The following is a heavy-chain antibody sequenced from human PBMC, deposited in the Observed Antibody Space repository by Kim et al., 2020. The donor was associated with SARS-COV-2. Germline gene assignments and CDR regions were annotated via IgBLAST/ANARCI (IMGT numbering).Heavy chain of an antibody. CDR1: GFTFSGFW. V-gene: IGHV3-7*04. D-gene: IGHD5-18*01. Sequence: GGSLRLSCEASGFTFSGFWMIWVRQAPGKGLEWVATIKEDGRDKYYGDSVKGRFTISRDNAKTSLYLQMDSLSLEDTAVYYCARVDERYRYDYKNYYYMDVWGKGTTVTVSS. CDR3: ARVDERYRYDYKNYYYMDV. J-gene: IGHJ6*03. CDR2: IKEDGRDK.